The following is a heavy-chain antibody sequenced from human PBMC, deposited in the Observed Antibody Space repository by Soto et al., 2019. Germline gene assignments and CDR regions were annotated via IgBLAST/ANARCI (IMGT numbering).Heavy chain of an antibody. CDR3: AKGLGGSGAYNWFDP. CDR1: GFTFSSYA. CDR2: ISGSGGAT. V-gene: IGHV3-23*01. D-gene: IGHD3-10*01. Sequence: EAQLLESGGGLVQPGGSLRLSCAASGFTFSSYAMSWVRQAPGKGLEWVSAISGSGGATFYADSVKGRFTISRDNSKNTLYLQMNRHTDEDKAVYYCAKGLGGSGAYNWFDPWGQGPLVTVSS. J-gene: IGHJ5*02.